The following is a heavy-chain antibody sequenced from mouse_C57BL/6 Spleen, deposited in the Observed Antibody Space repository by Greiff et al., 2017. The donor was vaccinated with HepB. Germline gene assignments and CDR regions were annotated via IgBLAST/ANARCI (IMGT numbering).Heavy chain of an antibody. Sequence: EVQLQQSGAELVRPGASVKLSCTASGFNIKDDYMHWVKQRPEQGLEWIGWIDPENGDTEYASKFQGKATITADTSSNTAYLQLSSLTSEDTAVYYCTFAFYGSSYLYYFDYWGQGTTLTVSS. CDR3: TFAFYGSSYLYYFDY. CDR1: GFNIKDDY. CDR2: IDPENGDT. D-gene: IGHD1-1*01. J-gene: IGHJ2*01. V-gene: IGHV14-4*01.